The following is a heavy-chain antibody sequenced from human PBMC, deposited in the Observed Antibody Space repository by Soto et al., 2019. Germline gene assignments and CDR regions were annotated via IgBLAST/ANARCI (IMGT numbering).Heavy chain of an antibody. CDR3: ARGLYYYGSGSYGPDSYYYYYGMDV. V-gene: IGHV4-34*01. CDR2: INHSGST. J-gene: IGHJ6*02. Sequence: SETLSLTCAVYGGSFSGYYWSWIRQPPGKGLEWIGEINHSGSTNYNPSLKSRVTISVDTSKNQFSLKLSSVTAADTAVYYCARGLYYYGSGSYGPDSYYYYYGMDVWGQGTTVT. D-gene: IGHD3-10*01. CDR1: GGSFSGYY.